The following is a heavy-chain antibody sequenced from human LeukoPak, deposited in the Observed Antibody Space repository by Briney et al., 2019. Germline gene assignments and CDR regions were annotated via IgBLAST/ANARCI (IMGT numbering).Heavy chain of an antibody. D-gene: IGHD7-27*01. CDR1: GGSISSHY. CDR2: SHYSGST. J-gene: IGHJ4*02. Sequence: SETLSLTCTVSGGSISSHYWSWIRQPPGKGLEWIGYSHYSGSTNYNPSLKSRVTISVDTSKNQCSLKLTSVTAADTAVYYCAKGSTGAWDYWGQGTRVTVSS. CDR3: AKGSTGAWDY. V-gene: IGHV4-59*11.